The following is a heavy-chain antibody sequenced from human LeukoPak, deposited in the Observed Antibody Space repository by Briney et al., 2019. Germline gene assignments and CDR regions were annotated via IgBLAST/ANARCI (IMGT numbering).Heavy chain of an antibody. CDR2: INRDGSRT. CDR3: ARGGSDTAMAHDY. V-gene: IGHV3-74*01. CDR1: GLTFSNHW. J-gene: IGHJ4*02. Sequence: GGSLRLSCAVSGLTFSNHWMHWVRQAPGKGLMWVSRINRDGSRTDYADSVKGRFTISRDDAKNTLYLQVNSLRAEDTAVYFCARGGSDTAMAHDYWGQGTLVTVSS. D-gene: IGHD5-18*01.